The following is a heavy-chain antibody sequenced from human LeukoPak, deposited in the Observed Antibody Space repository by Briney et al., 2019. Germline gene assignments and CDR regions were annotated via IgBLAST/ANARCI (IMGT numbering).Heavy chain of an antibody. Sequence: PSETLSLTCTVSGGFISSYYWSWIRQPPGKGLEWIGYIYYSGSTNYNPSLKSRVTISVDTSKNQFSLNLSSVTAADTAVYYCARHVKSSGWFYDYWGQGTLVTVSS. J-gene: IGHJ4*02. CDR2: IYYSGST. CDR3: ARHVKSSGWFYDY. CDR1: GGFISSYY. V-gene: IGHV4-59*08. D-gene: IGHD6-19*01.